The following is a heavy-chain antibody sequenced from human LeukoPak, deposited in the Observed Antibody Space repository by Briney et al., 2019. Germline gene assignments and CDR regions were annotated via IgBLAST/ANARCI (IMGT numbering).Heavy chain of an antibody. J-gene: IGHJ4*02. V-gene: IGHV4-4*09. CDR2: IYTSGST. CDR1: GGSISSYY. Sequence: SETLSLTCTASGGSISSYYWSWIRQPPWKGLEWIGYIYTSGSTNYNPSLKSRVTISVDTSKNQFSLKLSSVTAADTAVYYCARGTPNWGYRWGQGTLVTVSP. D-gene: IGHD7-27*01. CDR3: ARGTPNWGYR.